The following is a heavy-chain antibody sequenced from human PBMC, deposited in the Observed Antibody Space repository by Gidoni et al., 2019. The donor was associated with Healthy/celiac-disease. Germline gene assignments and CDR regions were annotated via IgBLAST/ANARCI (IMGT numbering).Heavy chain of an antibody. J-gene: IGHJ5*02. CDR3: ARVGLSYYDFWSGYRGSNWFDP. D-gene: IGHD3-3*01. CDR2: IYYSGST. Sequence: QVQLQESGPGLVKPSETLSLTCTVSGGSISRYYWSWIRQPPGKGLEWIGYIYYSGSTNYNPSLKSRVTISVDTSKNQFSLKLSSVTAADTAVYYCARVGLSYYDFWSGYRGSNWFDPWGQGTLVTVSS. V-gene: IGHV4-59*01. CDR1: GGSISRYY.